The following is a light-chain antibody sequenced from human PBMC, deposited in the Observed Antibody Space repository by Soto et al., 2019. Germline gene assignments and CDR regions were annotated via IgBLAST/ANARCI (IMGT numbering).Light chain of an antibody. J-gene: IGKJ4*01. CDR2: KAS. CDR1: QSIRSW. CDR3: QQYHIYPIT. V-gene: IGKV1-5*03. Sequence: DIQMTQSPSTLSASVGDRVTITCRASQSIRSWLAWYQQKPGKGPNLLIYKASTLEGGVPSRFSGSGSGTEFTLAIASLQPDDCETYYCQQYHIYPITFGGGTKVEIK.